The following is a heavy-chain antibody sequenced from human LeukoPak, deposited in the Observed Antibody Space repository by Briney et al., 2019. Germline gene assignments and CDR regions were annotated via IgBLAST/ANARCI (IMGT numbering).Heavy chain of an antibody. CDR3: ANAFGDYYYGMDV. CDR1: GFTFSNYA. Sequence: GGSLRLSCAASGFTFSNYAMSWVRQAPGKGLEWVSAISGSGGSTYYADSVKGRFTISRDNSKNTLYLQMNSLRAEDTAVYYCANAFGDYYYGMDVWGQGTTVTVSS. V-gene: IGHV3-23*01. D-gene: IGHD3-16*01. CDR2: ISGSGGST. J-gene: IGHJ6*02.